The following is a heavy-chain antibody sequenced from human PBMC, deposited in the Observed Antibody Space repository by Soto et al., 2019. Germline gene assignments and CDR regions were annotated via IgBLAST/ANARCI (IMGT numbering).Heavy chain of an antibody. V-gene: IGHV3-30-3*01. D-gene: IGHD3-22*01. CDR2: ISYDGNNK. CDR3: ASDQWPWFDSSGSDDTFVI. Sequence: PGGSLRLSCAASGFTFSTYAMHWVRQAPGKGLEWVAVISYDGNNKHHADSVKGRFTISRDNSKNTMYLQMNSLRAEDTAVYYCASDQWPWFDSSGSDDTFVIWCQGTMVTVSS. J-gene: IGHJ3*02. CDR1: GFTFSTYA.